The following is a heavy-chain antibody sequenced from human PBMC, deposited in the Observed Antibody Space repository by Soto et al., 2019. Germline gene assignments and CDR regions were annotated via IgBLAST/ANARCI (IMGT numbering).Heavy chain of an antibody. J-gene: IGHJ6*02. Sequence: PGGSLRLSCAASGFTFSSYSMNWVRQAPGKGLEWVSSISSSSSYIYYADSVKGRFTISRDNAKNSLYLQMNSLRAEDTAVYYCASRESDTGNYYYYGMDVWGQGTTVTVSS. CDR1: GFTFSSYS. V-gene: IGHV3-21*01. CDR3: ASRESDTGNYYYYGMDV. D-gene: IGHD3-10*01. CDR2: ISSSSSYI.